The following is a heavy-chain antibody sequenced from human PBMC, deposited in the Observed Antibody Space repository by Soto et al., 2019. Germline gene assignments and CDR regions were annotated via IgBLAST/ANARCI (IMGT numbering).Heavy chain of an antibody. CDR2: INHSGST. V-gene: IGHV4-34*01. D-gene: IGHD6-19*01. J-gene: IGHJ4*02. CDR1: GGSFSGYY. Sequence: PSETLSLTCAVYGGSFSGYYWSWIRQPPGKGLEWIGEINHSGSTNYNPSLKSRVTISVDTSKNQFSLKLSSVTAADTAVYYCAIAVAGSRWHFDYWGQGTLVTVSS. CDR3: AIAVAGSRWHFDY.